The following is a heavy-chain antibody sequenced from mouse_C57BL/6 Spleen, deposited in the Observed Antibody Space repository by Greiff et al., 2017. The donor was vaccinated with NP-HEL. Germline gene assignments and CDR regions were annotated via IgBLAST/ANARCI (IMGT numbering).Heavy chain of an antibody. CDR1: GFNIKDDY. J-gene: IGHJ1*03. Sequence: EVQLQESGAELVRPGASVKLSCTASGFNIKDDYMHWVKQRPEQGLEWIGWIDPENGDTEYASKFQGKATITADTSSNTAYLQLSSLTSEDTAVYYCTTSRYGNYVGWYFDVWGTGTTVTVSS. CDR3: TTSRYGNYVGWYFDV. CDR2: IDPENGDT. V-gene: IGHV14-4*01. D-gene: IGHD2-1*01.